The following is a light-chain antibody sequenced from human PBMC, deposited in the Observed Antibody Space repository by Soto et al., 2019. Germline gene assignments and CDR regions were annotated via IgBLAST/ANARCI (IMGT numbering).Light chain of an antibody. CDR3: SSYAGSNTPYV. V-gene: IGLV2-8*01. J-gene: IGLJ1*01. Sequence: QSVLTQPRSVSGSPGQSVTISCTGTSSDVGGYNYVSWYQHHPGNAPKLMIYEVNKRTSGVPDRFSGSKSGNTASLTVSGLQAEDEADYYCSSYAGSNTPYVFGTGTKVTVL. CDR1: SSDVGGYNY. CDR2: EVN.